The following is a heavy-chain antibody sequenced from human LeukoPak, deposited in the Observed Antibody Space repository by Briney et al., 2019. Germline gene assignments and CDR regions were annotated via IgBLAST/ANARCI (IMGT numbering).Heavy chain of an antibody. CDR1: GYTFTGKF. V-gene: IGHV1-2*02. CDR2: IDPNSGGT. J-gene: IGHJ4*02. Sequence: GASVKVSFKASGYTFTGKFIPLVRQAPGQGLEWMGWIDPNSGGTDYAQKFRGRVTMTRDTSTSTAYMDLSSLISDDTAVYYCARYREGLAYFAYSGQATLVTVSS. D-gene: IGHD3-16*02. CDR3: ARYREGLAYFAY.